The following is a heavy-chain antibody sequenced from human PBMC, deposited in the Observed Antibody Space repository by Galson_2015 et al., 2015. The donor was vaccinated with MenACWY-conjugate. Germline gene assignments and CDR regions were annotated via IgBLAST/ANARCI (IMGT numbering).Heavy chain of an antibody. CDR1: GFTFSAYY. Sequence: SLRLSCAASGFTFSAYYLPWIRQAPGKGLEWVSYIRGSSPYANYADSVKGRFTISRDNAKNLMYLQMNSLRVEDTAVYYCVKGGYNYALDYWGRGTLVTVSS. CDR3: VKGGYNYALDY. CDR2: IRGSSPYA. D-gene: IGHD5-24*01. J-gene: IGHJ4*02. V-gene: IGHV3-11*05.